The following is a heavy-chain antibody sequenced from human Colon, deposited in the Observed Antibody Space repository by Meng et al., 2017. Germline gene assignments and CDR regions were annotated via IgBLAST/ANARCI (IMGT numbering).Heavy chain of an antibody. CDR2: VYSNGNS. CDR1: GGSIPGYY. D-gene: IGHD2-21*02. J-gene: IGHJ4*02. Sequence: SETLSLTCTVSGGSIPGYYWSWLRQPAGKGLEWIGRVYSNGNSNYNPSLQSRVTMSVDTTKNQLSLNLSSVTDADTAVYYCARELLVTSPLDHWGQGTLVTVSS. V-gene: IGHV4-4*07. CDR3: ARELLVTSPLDH.